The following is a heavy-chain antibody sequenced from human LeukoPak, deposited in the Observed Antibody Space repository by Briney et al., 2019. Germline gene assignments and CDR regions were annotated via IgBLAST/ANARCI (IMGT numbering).Heavy chain of an antibody. D-gene: IGHD4-17*01. CDR1: GFTFSSYT. CDR2: ISGSGDNK. Sequence: GGSLRLSCAASGFTFSSYTMSWVRQAPGKGLEWVSIISGSGDNKYHADSVKGRFTISRDNSKNTLYLQMNSLRAEDTAVYYCARDGLRDYGGNWFDPWGQGTLVTVSS. V-gene: IGHV3-23*01. CDR3: ARDGLRDYGGNWFDP. J-gene: IGHJ5*02.